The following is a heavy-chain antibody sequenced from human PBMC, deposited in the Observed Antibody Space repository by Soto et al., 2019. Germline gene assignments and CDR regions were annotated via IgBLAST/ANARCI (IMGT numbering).Heavy chain of an antibody. V-gene: IGHV1-2*04. CDR3: ARGTKHIVVVTASDAFDI. J-gene: IGHJ3*02. Sequence: GASVKVSCKASGYTFTGYYMHGVRQAPGQGLEWMGWINPNSGGTNYAQKFQGWVTMTRDTSISTAYMELSRLRSDDTAVYYCARGTKHIVVVTASDAFDIWGQGTMVTV. CDR2: INPNSGGT. CDR1: GYTFTGYY. D-gene: IGHD2-21*02.